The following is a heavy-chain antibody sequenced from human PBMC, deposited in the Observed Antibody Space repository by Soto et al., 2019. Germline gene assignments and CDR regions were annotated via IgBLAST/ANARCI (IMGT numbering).Heavy chain of an antibody. CDR1: GFTFSSYA. CDR2: ISYDGSNK. CDR3: AGDKLWFGELPSEFDY. J-gene: IGHJ4*02. V-gene: IGHV3-30-3*01. D-gene: IGHD3-10*01. Sequence: QVQLVESGGGVVQPGRSLRLSCAASGFTFSSYAMHWVRQAPGKGLEWVAVISYDGSNKYYADSVKGRFTISRDNSKNTLYLQMNSLRAENTAVYYCAGDKLWFGELPSEFDYWGQGTLVTVSS.